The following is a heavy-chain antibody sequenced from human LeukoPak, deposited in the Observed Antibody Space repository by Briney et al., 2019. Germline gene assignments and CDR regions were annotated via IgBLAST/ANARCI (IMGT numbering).Heavy chain of an antibody. CDR3: ARGAYSSGYYIDY. CDR2: IKQDGSEK. Sequence: GGSLRRSCAASGFTFSSYWMSWVRQAPGKGLEWVANIKQDGSEKYYVDSEKGRFTISRDNAKNSLYLQMNSLRAEDTAVYYCARGAYSSGYYIDYWGQGTLVTVSS. D-gene: IGHD3-22*01. CDR1: GFTFSSYW. V-gene: IGHV3-7*01. J-gene: IGHJ4*02.